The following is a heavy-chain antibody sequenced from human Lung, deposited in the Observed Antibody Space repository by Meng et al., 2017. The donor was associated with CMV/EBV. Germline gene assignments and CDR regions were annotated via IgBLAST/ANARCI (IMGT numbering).Heavy chain of an antibody. J-gene: IGHJ5*02. CDR1: GFSFSRYA. Sequence: GGSLRLXXAASGFSFSRYAMSWVRQAPGKGLEWIAGIGVNGKVREYADSVKGRFTISRDNSKNTLYVEMNSLRSEDTAVYYCARGGTRRNWFDPWGQGTLVTVSS. V-gene: IGHV3-23*01. CDR2: IGVNGKVR. CDR3: ARGGTRRNWFDP. D-gene: IGHD2-2*01.